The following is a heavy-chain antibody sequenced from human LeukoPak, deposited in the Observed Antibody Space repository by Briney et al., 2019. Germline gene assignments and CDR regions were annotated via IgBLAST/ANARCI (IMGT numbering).Heavy chain of an antibody. V-gene: IGHV4-39*07. CDR3: PYSSSWYLFRDAFDI. CDR2: IYYSGST. Sequence: PSETLSLTCTVSGGSISSSSYYWGWIRQPPGKGLEWIGSIYYSGSTYYNPSLKSRVTISVDTSKNQFSLKLSSVTAADTAVYYCPYSSSWYLFRDAFDIWGQGTMVTVSS. J-gene: IGHJ3*02. D-gene: IGHD6-13*01. CDR1: GGSISSSSYY.